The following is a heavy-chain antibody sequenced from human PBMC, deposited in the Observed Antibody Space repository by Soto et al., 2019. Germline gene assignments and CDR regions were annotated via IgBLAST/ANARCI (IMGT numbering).Heavy chain of an antibody. CDR1: GYTFTSYG. D-gene: IGHD6-19*01. J-gene: IGHJ6*02. V-gene: IGHV1-18*04. CDR2: ISAYNGNT. CDR3: ARDEDSSGSSTYYYHGMDV. Sequence: ASVKVSCKASGYTFTSYGISWVRQAPGQGLEWMGWISAYNGNTNYAQKLQGRVTMTTDTSTSTAYMELRSLRSDDTAVYYCARDEDSSGSSTYYYHGMDVWGQGTTVTVSS.